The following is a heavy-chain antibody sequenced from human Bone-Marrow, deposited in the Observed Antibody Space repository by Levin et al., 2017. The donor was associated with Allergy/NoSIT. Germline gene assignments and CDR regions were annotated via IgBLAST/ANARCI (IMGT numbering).Heavy chain of an antibody. CDR3: AREVTPYYYVDV. J-gene: IGHJ6*03. D-gene: IGHD2-21*02. Sequence: PGGSLRLSCTASRFTFSDYYMSWVRQAPGKGLEWVSYISSSSDYTSYADSVKGRFTISRDNAKNSLYLQMNSLRAEDTAVYYCAREVTPYYYVDVWGKGTTVTVSS. CDR2: ISSSSDYT. V-gene: IGHV3-11*05. CDR1: RFTFSDYY.